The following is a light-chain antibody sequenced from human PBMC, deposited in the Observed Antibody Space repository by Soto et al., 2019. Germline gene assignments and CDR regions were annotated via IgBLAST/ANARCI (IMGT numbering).Light chain of an antibody. J-gene: IGLJ1*01. CDR1: SSNIGGNS. V-gene: IGLV1-51*01. CDR3: GSRDSSLSAYV. Sequence: QSVLTQPPSVSAAPGQKITISCPASSSNIGGNSVSWYQQLPGTAPKLLIYDDNKRPSGIPDRFSGSKSGTSTTLGITGFQTGDEADYYCGSRDSSLSAYVFGTGTKVTVL. CDR2: DDN.